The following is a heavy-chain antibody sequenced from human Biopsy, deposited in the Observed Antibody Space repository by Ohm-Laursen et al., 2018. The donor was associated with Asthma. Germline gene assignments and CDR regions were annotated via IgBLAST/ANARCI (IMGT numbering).Heavy chain of an antibody. V-gene: IGHV3-7*05. J-gene: IGHJ3*01. Sequence: GSLRLSCAASGFTFSTSWMTWVRQALGKGLEWVANIKEDGSEKNYVDSVKGRFTISRDNAKNSVYLQMNSLRAEDTAVYYCARKVAFDVWGQGTLVIVSS. CDR3: ARKVAFDV. CDR2: IKEDGSEK. CDR1: GFTFSTSW.